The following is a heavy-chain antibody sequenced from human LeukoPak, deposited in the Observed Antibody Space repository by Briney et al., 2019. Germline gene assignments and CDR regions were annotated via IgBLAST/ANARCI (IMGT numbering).Heavy chain of an antibody. CDR1: GFTFNNYS. V-gene: IGHV3-21*01. D-gene: IGHD2-15*01. CDR2: ITSHSAYI. Sequence: GGSLRLSCAASGFTFNNYSIHWVRQAPGKGLEWVSSITSHSAYISYADSAKGRFTISRDNSKNSLFLHMTSLKVEDTAVYYCARDPWGYDLWGQGTLVTVS. J-gene: IGHJ5*02. CDR3: ARDPWGYDL.